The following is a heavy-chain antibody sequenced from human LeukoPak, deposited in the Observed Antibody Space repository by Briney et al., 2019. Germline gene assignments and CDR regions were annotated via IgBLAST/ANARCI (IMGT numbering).Heavy chain of an antibody. J-gene: IGHJ5*02. V-gene: IGHV1-69*05. CDR3: ARDRWVIAAAGTGWFDP. CDR2: IIPIFGTA. D-gene: IGHD6-13*01. Sequence: GASVKVSCKASGGTFSSYAISWVRQAPGQGLEWMGGIIPIFGTANYAQKFQGRVTITTDESTSTAYMELSRLRSDDTAVYYCARDRWVIAAAGTGWFDPWGQGTLVTVSS. CDR1: GGTFSSYA.